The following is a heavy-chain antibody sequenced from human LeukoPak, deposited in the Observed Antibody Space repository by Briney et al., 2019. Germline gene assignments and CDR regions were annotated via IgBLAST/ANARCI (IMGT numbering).Heavy chain of an antibody. CDR3: ARDPYSGSYGDYYYYYMDV. D-gene: IGHD1-26*01. V-gene: IGHV3-21*01. J-gene: IGHJ6*03. CDR2: ITSTSSYI. Sequence: GGSLRLSCAASGFTFSNYNMNWVRQAPGKGPEWVSSITSTSSYIYYADSVKGRFTISRDNAENSLYLQMNSLRVEDTAVYYCARDPYSGSYGDYYYYYMDVWGKGTTVTISS. CDR1: GFTFSNYN.